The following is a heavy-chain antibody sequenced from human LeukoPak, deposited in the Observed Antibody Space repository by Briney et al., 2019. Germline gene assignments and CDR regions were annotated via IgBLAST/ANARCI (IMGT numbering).Heavy chain of an antibody. V-gene: IGHV1-18*01. CDR1: GYTFTSYG. CDR2: ISTYNGNT. CDR3: ASQSPACDY. Sequence: GASVKVSCKASGYTFTSYGINWVRQAPGQGLEWMGWISTYNGNTNYAQKFQGRVTMTTDTSTGTAYLELRSLRSDDTAVYYCASQSPACDYWGQGTQVTVSS. J-gene: IGHJ4*02.